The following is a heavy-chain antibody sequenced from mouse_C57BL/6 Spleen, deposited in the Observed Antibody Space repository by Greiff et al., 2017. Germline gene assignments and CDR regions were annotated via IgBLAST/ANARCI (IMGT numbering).Heavy chain of an antibody. V-gene: IGHV2-5*01. J-gene: IGHJ1*03. Sequence: VQLKESGPGLVQPSQSLSITCTVSGFSLTSYGVHWVRQSPGKGLEWLGVIWRGGSTDYNAAFMSRLSITKDNSKSQVFFKMNSLQADDTAIYYCAKKSDYGSSYDWYFDVWGTGTTVTVSS. CDR3: AKKSDYGSSYDWYFDV. D-gene: IGHD1-1*01. CDR1: GFSLTSYG. CDR2: IWRGGST.